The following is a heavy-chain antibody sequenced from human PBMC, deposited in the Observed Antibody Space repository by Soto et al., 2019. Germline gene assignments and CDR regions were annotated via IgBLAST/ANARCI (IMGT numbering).Heavy chain of an antibody. V-gene: IGHV4-34*01. D-gene: IGHD3-16*02. CDR1: GGSFSGYY. Sequence: SETLSLTCAVYGGSFSGYYWSWIRQPPGKGLEWIGEINHSGSTNYNPSLKSRVTISVNTSKNQFSLKLSSVTAADTAVYYCARGKLSDYVWGSYRYHFDYWGQGTVVTVSS. J-gene: IGHJ4*02. CDR3: ARGKLSDYVWGSYRYHFDY. CDR2: INHSGST.